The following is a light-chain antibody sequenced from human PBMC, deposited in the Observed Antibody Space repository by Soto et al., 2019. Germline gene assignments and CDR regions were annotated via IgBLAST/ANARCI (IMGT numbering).Light chain of an antibody. CDR3: SSYTTSRTRV. Sequence: QSVLTQPASVSGSPGQSIAITCTGTNSDVGAFNYVSWYQQHPDKAPKLMIYEVSNRPSGVSNRFSGSKSVNTATLTISGLQTEDEADYYCSSYTTSRTRVFGTGTKVTV. CDR1: NSDVGAFNY. J-gene: IGLJ1*01. CDR2: EVS. V-gene: IGLV2-14*03.